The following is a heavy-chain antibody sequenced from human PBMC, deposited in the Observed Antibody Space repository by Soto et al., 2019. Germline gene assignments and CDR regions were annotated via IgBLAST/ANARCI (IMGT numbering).Heavy chain of an antibody. CDR3: TTVTEFTTVTTGGARYYYYYYMDV. CDR1: GFTFSNAR. V-gene: IGHV3-15*01. D-gene: IGHD4-17*01. Sequence: GGSLRLSCAASGFTFSNARMSWVRQAPGKGLEWVGRIKSKTDGGTTDYAAPVKGRFTISRDDSKNTLYLQMNSLKTEDTAVYYCTTVTEFTTVTTGGARYYYYYYMDVWGKGTTVTVSS. CDR2: IKSKTDGGTT. J-gene: IGHJ6*03.